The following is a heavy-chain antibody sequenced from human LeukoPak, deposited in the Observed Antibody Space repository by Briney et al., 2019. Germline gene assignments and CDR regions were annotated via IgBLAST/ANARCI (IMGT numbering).Heavy chain of an antibody. V-gene: IGHV1-69*04. Sequence: SVTVSCKASGGTFSSYAISWVRQAPGQGVEWMGRIIPILGIANYAQKFQGRVTITADKSTSTAYMELSSLRSEDTAVYYCAREADYYDSSGRSYYYYGMDVWGQGTTVTVSS. D-gene: IGHD3-22*01. CDR2: IIPILGIA. CDR1: GGTFSSYA. CDR3: AREADYYDSSGRSYYYYGMDV. J-gene: IGHJ6*02.